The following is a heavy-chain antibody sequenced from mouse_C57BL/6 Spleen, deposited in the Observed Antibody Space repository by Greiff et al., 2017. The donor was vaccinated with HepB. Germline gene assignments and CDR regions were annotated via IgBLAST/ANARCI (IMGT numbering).Heavy chain of an antibody. D-gene: IGHD2-4*01. J-gene: IGHJ2*01. CDR3: ARSYDYHFDY. CDR1: GYTFTSYW. V-gene: IGHV1-64*01. Sequence: QVQLQQPGAELVKPGASVKLSCKASGYTFTSYWMHWVKQSPGQGLEWIGMIHPNSGSTNYNEKFKSKATLTVDKSSSTAYMQLSSLTSEDSAVYYCARSYDYHFDYWGQGTTLTVSS. CDR2: IHPNSGST.